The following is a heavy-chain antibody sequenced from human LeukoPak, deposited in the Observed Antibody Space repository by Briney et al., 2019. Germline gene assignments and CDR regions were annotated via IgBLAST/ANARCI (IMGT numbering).Heavy chain of an antibody. V-gene: IGHV3-23*01. CDR2: ISGSGAGT. Sequence: GGSLRLSCAASGFTFSNYAMSWIRQAPGKGLEWVSAISGSGAGTYYADSVKGRFTISRDNSKNTLYLQMNSLRAEDTALYYCAKFRTGAVLITYFDYWGQGTLVTVSS. CDR1: GFTFSNYA. CDR3: AKFRTGAVLITYFDY. D-gene: IGHD3-16*01. J-gene: IGHJ4*02.